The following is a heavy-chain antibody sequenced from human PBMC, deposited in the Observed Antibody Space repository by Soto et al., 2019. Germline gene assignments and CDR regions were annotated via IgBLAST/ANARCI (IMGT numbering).Heavy chain of an antibody. CDR3: ARHSKQWLDRSFEFFQH. CDR1: GGSVSNSAYY. J-gene: IGHJ1*01. CDR2: LYYTGSS. V-gene: IGHV4-39*01. Sequence: SETLSLTCIVSGGSVSNSAYYWGWIRQPPGRGLEWIGSLYYTGSSFYNPSLKSRVTTSLDTSKNQFSLKLSSVTAADTAVYYCARHSKQWLDRSFEFFQHWGRGSLVTVSS. D-gene: IGHD6-19*01.